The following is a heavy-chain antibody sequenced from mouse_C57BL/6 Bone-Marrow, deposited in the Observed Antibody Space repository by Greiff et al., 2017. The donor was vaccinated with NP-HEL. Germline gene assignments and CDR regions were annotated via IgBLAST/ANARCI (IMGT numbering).Heavy chain of an antibody. CDR2: INPSSGYT. D-gene: IGHD2-4*01. J-gene: IGHJ4*01. Sequence: VQLQQSGAELAKPGASVKLSCKASGYTFTSYWMHWVKQRPGQGLEWIGYINPSSGYTKYNQKFKDKATLTVDKSSSTAYMPLSSLTCEDSAVYYCASFYYDYSYAMDYWGQGTTVTVSS. V-gene: IGHV1-7*01. CDR1: GYTFTSYW. CDR3: ASFYYDYSYAMDY.